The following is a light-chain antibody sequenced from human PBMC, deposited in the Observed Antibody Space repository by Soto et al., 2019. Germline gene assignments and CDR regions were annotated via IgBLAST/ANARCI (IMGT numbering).Light chain of an antibody. V-gene: IGKV1-6*01. CDR2: AAS. CDR3: LQYYNFSLT. CDR1: QDIRNT. Sequence: AIPMTQSPSSLSASVGDRVAISCRASQDIRNTLAWYQQKPGEAPKLLIFAASNLQSGVPSRFSGSGSVTDFTLAITGLQPEDFATYYCLQYYNFSLTFGQGTKVDIK. J-gene: IGKJ1*01.